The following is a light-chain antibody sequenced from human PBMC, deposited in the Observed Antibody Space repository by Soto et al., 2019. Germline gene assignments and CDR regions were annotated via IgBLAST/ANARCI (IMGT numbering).Light chain of an antibody. V-gene: IGLV2-14*01. Sequence: QSALTQPASVSGSPGQSITISCTGTSSDVGYSNYVSWYQQLPGKAPKLMIYDVSDRPSGVSNRFSGSKSGSTASLTISGLQAEDEADYYCSSYTSSSLDVFGTGTKLTVL. CDR3: SSYTSSSLDV. CDR1: SSDVGYSNY. J-gene: IGLJ1*01. CDR2: DVS.